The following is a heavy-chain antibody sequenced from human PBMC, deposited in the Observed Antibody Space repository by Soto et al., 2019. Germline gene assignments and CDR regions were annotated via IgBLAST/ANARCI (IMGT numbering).Heavy chain of an antibody. V-gene: IGHV3-30*18. Sequence: GSLRLSCAASGFTFSSYGMHWVRQAPGKGLEWVAVISYDGSNKYYADSVEGRLTISRDNSKNTLYLQMKSLRAEDTAVYDCAKGSAYSYGYPGEDYYYGMDVWGQGTTVTVSS. CDR1: GFTFSSYG. CDR2: ISYDGSNK. J-gene: IGHJ6*02. D-gene: IGHD5-18*01. CDR3: AKGSAYSYGYPGEDYYYGMDV.